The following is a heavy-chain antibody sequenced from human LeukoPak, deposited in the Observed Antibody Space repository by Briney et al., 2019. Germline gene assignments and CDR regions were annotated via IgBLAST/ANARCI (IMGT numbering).Heavy chain of an antibody. CDR2: IDHAGKT. J-gene: IGHJ4*02. V-gene: IGHV4-34*01. D-gene: IGHD3-10*01. CDR1: GGSFTAYY. CDR3: ARVPPPGATAFGVVDN. Sequence: SETLSLTCAVYGGSFTAYYWTWIRQSPGKGPEWIGEIDHAGKTNYNPSLMSRVILSVDASKNQFSLRLTTVTAADTGVYYCARVPPPGATAFGVVDNWGQGTLVTVSS.